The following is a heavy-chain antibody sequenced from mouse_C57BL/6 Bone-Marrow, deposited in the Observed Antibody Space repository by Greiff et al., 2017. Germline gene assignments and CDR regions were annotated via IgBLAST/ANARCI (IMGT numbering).Heavy chain of an antibody. J-gene: IGHJ3*01. V-gene: IGHV3-6*01. CDR1: GFSITSGYY. CDR3: AVRQLRRRMFAY. Sequence: EVQLQESGPGLVKPSQSLSLTCSVTGFSITSGYYWNWIRQFPGNKLEWLGYISYDGSNNYNPSLKNRITITRDTSKNQFFLKLNSVTTEDTATYYCAVRQLRRRMFAYWGQGTLVTVSA. CDR2: ISYDGSN. D-gene: IGHD3-2*02.